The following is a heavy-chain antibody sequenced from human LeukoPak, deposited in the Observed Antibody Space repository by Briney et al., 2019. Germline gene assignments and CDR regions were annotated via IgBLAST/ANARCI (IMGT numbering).Heavy chain of an antibody. V-gene: IGHV3-48*01. CDR2: ISSRGTTK. CDR3: ANFEPGYTSSWYAEF. D-gene: IGHD6-13*01. CDR1: GFTFSSSR. Sequence: GGSLRLSCEVSGFTFSSSRMNWVCQAPGKGLEWVSYISSRGTTKHYADFVKGRFTISRDNAKNALYLQMNSLRVEDTAVYYCANFEPGYTSSWYAEFWGQGTLVTVSS. J-gene: IGHJ4*02.